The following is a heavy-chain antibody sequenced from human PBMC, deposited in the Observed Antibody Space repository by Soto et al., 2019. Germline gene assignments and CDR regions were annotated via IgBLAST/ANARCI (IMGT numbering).Heavy chain of an antibody. J-gene: IGHJ6*02. Sequence: GASVKVSCKASGYTFTSYYMHWVRQAPGQGLEWMGIINPSGGSTSYAQKFQGRVTMTRDTSTSTVYMELSSLRSEDTAVYYCARDRVVSPYYYYGMDVWGQGTTVTVSS. CDR3: ARDRVVSPYYYYGMDV. CDR1: GYTFTSYY. D-gene: IGHD3-10*01. CDR2: INPSGGST. V-gene: IGHV1-46*01.